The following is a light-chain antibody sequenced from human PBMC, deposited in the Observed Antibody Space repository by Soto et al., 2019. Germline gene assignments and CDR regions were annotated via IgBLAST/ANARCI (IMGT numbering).Light chain of an antibody. V-gene: IGKV1-39*01. J-gene: IGKJ2*02. CDR1: QNVTNY. Sequence: DIQMTQFPSSLSASVGDRVTIACRASQNVTNYLNWYQQKPGKAPQLLIYAAFNLQSGVPSRFSGSRSGTDFTLTISSLQPEDFATYYCQQTYTTPRTFGQGTKVEI. CDR2: AAF. CDR3: QQTYTTPRT.